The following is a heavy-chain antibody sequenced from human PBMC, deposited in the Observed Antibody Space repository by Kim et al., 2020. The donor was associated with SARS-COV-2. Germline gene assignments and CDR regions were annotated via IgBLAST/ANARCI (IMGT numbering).Heavy chain of an antibody. Sequence: SETLSLTCTVSGGSITSSSYYWAWIRQPPGKGLECIGNIYYSGSAYYNPSLKSRVTISVDTSKNQFSLKLTSVTAADTAVYYCARHVRNWYFDLWGRGTRLTASS. CDR2: IYYSGSA. J-gene: IGHJ2*01. V-gene: IGHV4-39*01. CDR3: ARHVRNWYFDL. CDR1: GGSITSSSYY.